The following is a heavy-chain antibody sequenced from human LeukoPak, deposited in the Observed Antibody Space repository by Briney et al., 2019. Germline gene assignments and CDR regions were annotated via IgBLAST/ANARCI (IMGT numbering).Heavy chain of an antibody. CDR2: IIPNFGTA. J-gene: IGHJ6*03. CDR3: ARAVIVARDYYYYLDV. V-gene: IGHV1-69*13. CDR1: GRTFSNYA. D-gene: IGHD5-12*01. Sequence: SVKVSCKASGRTFSNYAISWVRQAPGQGLEWMGGIIPNFGTANYAQKFQGRVTITADESTSTAYMELSSLRSEDTAVYYCARAVIVARDYYYYLDVWGKGTTVTISS.